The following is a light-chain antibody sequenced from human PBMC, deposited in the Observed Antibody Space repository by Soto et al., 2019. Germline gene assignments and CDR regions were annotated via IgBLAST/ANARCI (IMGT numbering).Light chain of an antibody. CDR1: QSVGSL. CDR3: QQRSNWPIT. V-gene: IGKV3-11*01. CDR2: DAS. J-gene: IGKJ5*01. Sequence: EIVLTQSPATLSLSPGEGATLSCRASQSVGSLLAWHTQKPGQAPRLVIYDASNRATGIPARFSGSGSGTDFTLTISSQEPEDVAVYYCQQRSNWPITVGQGTRLEMK.